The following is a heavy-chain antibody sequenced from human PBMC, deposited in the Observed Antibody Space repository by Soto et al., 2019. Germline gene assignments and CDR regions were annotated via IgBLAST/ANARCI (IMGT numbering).Heavy chain of an antibody. CDR1: GGSFSGYY. J-gene: IGHJ4*02. V-gene: IGHV4-34*01. CDR3: ARRRLGIAAEWCDY. CDR2: INHSGST. Sequence: QVQLQQWGAGLLKPSETLSLTCAVYGGSFSGYYWSWIRQPPGKGLEWIGEINHSGSTNYNPSLTSRITISVDTSKNQFSLKLSSVTAADTAVYYCARRRLGIAAEWCDYWGQGTLVTVSS. D-gene: IGHD6-13*01.